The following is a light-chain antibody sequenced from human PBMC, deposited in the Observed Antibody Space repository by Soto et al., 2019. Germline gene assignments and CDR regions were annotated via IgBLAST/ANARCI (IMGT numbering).Light chain of an antibody. CDR3: MQATHQYT. J-gene: IGKJ2*01. CDR1: QSLVYSDGNTY. CDR2: KVS. V-gene: IGKV2-30*01. Sequence: DVVMTQSPLSLTVALGQPASISCRSSQSLVYSDGNTYLNWFHQRPGQSPRRLIYKVSNRDSEVPDRFSGSGSGADFTLQISRVEAEDVGVYYCMQATHQYTFGQGTKLEIK.